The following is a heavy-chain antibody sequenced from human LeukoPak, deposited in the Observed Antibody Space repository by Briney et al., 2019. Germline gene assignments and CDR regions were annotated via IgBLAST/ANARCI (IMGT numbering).Heavy chain of an antibody. CDR1: VFTFDDYT. CDR2: INGDSSIT. J-gene: IGHJ4*02. D-gene: IGHD3-10*01. Sequence: PGGSLILCCAASVFTFDDYTMHSVRQAPGKGLEMVSFINGDSSITDYADSVKGRVTISRDNSSNSLSLQMNSLKTEHTAPYYCANAPPADIGELAFDYWGQGILVTVSS. CDR3: ANAPPADIGELAFDY. V-gene: IGHV3-43*02.